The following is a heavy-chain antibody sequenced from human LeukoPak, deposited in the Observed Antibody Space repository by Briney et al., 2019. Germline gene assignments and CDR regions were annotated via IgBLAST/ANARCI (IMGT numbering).Heavy chain of an antibody. J-gene: IGHJ4*02. CDR3: AKDPLSSGWYGRTYYFDY. V-gene: IGHV3-23*01. D-gene: IGHD6-19*01. CDR2: ISGSGGST. Sequence: PGGSLRLSCAASGFTFSSYAMSWVRQPPGKGLEWVSVISGSGGSTYYADSVKGRFTISRDNSKNTLYLQMNSLRAEDTAVYYCAKDPLSSGWYGRTYYFDYWGQGTLVTVSS. CDR1: GFTFSSYA.